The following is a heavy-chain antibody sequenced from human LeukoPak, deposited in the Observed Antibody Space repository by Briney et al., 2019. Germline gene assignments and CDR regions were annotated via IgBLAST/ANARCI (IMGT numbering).Heavy chain of an antibody. CDR1: GYTFTRYY. CDR2: INPSGGST. D-gene: IGHD2-15*01. Sequence: GASVKVSCKASGYTFTRYYMHWVRQVPGQGLEWMGIINPSGGSTSYAQKFQGRVTMTRDMSTSTVYMELSSLRSEDTAVYYCARDTLAGGRPTLDYWGQGTLVTVSS. J-gene: IGHJ4*02. CDR3: ARDTLAGGRPTLDY. V-gene: IGHV1-46*01.